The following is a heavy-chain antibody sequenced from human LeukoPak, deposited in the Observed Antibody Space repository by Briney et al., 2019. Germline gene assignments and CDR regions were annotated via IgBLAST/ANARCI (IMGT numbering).Heavy chain of an antibody. CDR1: GYTFINFD. CDR3: ARVASPDGFDP. CDR2: MNPNSGNT. J-gene: IGHJ5*02. Sequence: GASVKVSCRASGYTFINFDIYWVRQAPGQGLEWMGWMNPNSGNTGSARKFQGRFTMTRDTSTAYMELSSLTSEDTAVYYCARVASPDGFDPWGQGTLVTVS. D-gene: IGHD1-14*01. V-gene: IGHV1-8*01.